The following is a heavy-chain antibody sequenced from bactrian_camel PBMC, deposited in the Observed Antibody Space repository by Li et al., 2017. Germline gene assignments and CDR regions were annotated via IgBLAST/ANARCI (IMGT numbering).Heavy chain of an antibody. V-gene: IGHV3S5*01. CDR2: IDRGGSGT. CDR1: GFDFSNFY. D-gene: IGHD4*01. J-gene: IGHJ4*01. Sequence: VQLVESGGGLVQPGGSLRLSCDASGFDFSNFYMSWVRQAPGKGLEWLAAIDRGGSGTSYADSVQGRFTISKDKDHVKNTLFLEMTNLKADDTAMYYCTADTVKASLATIAQFAAYEGHGTQVTVS.